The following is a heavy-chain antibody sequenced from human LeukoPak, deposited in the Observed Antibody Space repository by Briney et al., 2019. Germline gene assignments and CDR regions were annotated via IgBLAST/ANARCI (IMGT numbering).Heavy chain of an antibody. V-gene: IGHV3-23*01. J-gene: IGHJ4*02. CDR1: GFTFSNNS. CDR3: AKWSGFGDD. Sequence: GGSLRLSCGASGFTFSNNSMTWVRQTPGKGLEWVSGISGSGDSTYYADSVKGRFTISRDNSRNTLYLQMSSLRAEDTAVYYCAKWSGFGDDWGQGTLVTVSS. D-gene: IGHD3-10*01. CDR2: ISGSGDST.